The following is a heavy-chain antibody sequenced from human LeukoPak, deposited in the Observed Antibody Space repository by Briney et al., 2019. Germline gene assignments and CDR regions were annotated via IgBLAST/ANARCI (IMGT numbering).Heavy chain of an antibody. V-gene: IGHV3-53*01. D-gene: IGHD5-18*01. J-gene: IGHJ4*02. CDR1: GFTVSINY. CDR3: ARGIGGYLYYFDY. CDR2: IYSGVST. Sequence: QPGGSLRLSCAASGFTVSINYMSWVRQAPRKGLEWVSVIYSGVSTYYADSVKGRSTISRDNSKNTLYLQMNSLRAEDTAVYYCARGIGGYLYYFDYWGQGTLVTVSS.